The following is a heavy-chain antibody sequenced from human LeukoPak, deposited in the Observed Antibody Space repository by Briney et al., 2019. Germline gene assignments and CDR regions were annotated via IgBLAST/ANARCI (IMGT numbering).Heavy chain of an antibody. CDR3: ARPSLYYYYYMDV. D-gene: IGHD6-6*01. V-gene: IGHV4-34*01. CDR2: INHSGST. Sequence: SETLSLTCAVYGGSFSGYYWSWIRQPPGKGLEWIGEINHSGSTNYNPSLKSRVTISVDTSKNQFSLKLSSVTAADTAVYYCARPSLYYYYYMDVWGKGTTVTISS. CDR1: GGSFSGYY. J-gene: IGHJ6*03.